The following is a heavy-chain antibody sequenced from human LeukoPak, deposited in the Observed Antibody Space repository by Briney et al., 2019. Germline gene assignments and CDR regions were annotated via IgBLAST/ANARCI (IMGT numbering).Heavy chain of an antibody. V-gene: IGHV3-30*02. Sequence: GGSLRLSCAASGFTFSSYGMHWVREAPGKGLEWMAFIRYDGNDKFYADSVKGRFTISRDTSRNTLYLQMNSLRLEDTAIYYCVKDLMRDRWFGESWGQGTLVSVSS. D-gene: IGHD3-10*01. CDR2: IRYDGNDK. J-gene: IGHJ5*02. CDR3: VKDLMRDRWFGES. CDR1: GFTFSSYG.